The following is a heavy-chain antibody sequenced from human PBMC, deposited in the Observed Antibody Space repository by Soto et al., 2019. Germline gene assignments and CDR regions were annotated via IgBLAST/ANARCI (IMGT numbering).Heavy chain of an antibody. CDR2: ISSSSSYI. V-gene: IGHV3-21*01. J-gene: IGHJ5*02. CDR3: AGDPAGIAAAYNWFDP. D-gene: IGHD6-13*01. Sequence: GGSLRLSCAASGFTFSSYSMNWVRQAPGKGLEWVSSISSSSSYIYYADSVKGRFTISRDNAKNSLYLQMNSLRAEDTAVYCCAGDPAGIAAAYNWFDPWGQGTLVTVSS. CDR1: GFTFSSYS.